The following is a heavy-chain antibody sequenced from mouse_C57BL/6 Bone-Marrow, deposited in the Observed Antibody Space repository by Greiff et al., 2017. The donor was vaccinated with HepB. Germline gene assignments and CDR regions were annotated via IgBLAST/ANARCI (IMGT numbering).Heavy chain of an antibody. CDR3: TNGGYYYGSSYGWYFDV. J-gene: IGHJ1*03. V-gene: IGHV1-15*01. CDR2: IDPETGGT. D-gene: IGHD1-1*01. CDR1: GYTFTDYE. Sequence: QVQLQQSGAELVRPGASVKLSCKASGYTFTDYEMHWVKQTPVQGLEWIGAIDPETGGTAYNQKFKGKAILTADKSSSTAYMELRSLTSEDSAVYYCTNGGYYYGSSYGWYFDVWGTGTTVTVSS.